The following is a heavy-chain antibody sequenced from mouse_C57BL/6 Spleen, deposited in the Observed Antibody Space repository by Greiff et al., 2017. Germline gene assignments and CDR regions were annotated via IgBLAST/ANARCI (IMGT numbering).Heavy chain of an antibody. J-gene: IGHJ3*01. D-gene: IGHD1-1*01. V-gene: IGHV1-62-2*01. Sequence: QVQLKESGAELVKPGASVKLSCKASGYTFTEYTIHWVKQRSGQGLEWIGWFYPGSGSIKYNEKFKDKATLTADKSSSTVYMELSRLTSEDSAVYFCARHEDDYGSSWGWFAYWGQGTLVTVSA. CDR1: GYTFTEYT. CDR3: ARHEDDYGSSWGWFAY. CDR2: FYPGSGSI.